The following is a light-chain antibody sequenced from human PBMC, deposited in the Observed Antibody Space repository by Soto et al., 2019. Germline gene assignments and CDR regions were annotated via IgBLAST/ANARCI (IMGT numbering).Light chain of an antibody. V-gene: IGKV2D-29*02. CDR2: EVS. Sequence: DVVMTQSPLSLPVTLGQPASISCKSSQSLLHITGETFLFWYLQKPGQSPQLLIYEVSTRVSGVPDRFSGSGSGTDFTLEISRVETDDVGIYYCMQSTQLPPTFGQGTRLEL. CDR3: MQSTQLPPT. CDR1: QSLLHITGETF. J-gene: IGKJ5*01.